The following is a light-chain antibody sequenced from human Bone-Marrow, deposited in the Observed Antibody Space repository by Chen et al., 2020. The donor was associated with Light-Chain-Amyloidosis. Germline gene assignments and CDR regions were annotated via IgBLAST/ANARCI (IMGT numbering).Light chain of an antibody. Sequence: EFVLTQSPATLSLSPGERATLSCRASQSVGSYLAWYQQKPGQAPRLLIYDASNRAIGIPARFSGSGSGTDFTLTLSSLEPEDFAVYYCQQRSNWPPALTLGGGTKVEIK. V-gene: IGKV3-11*01. CDR1: QSVGSY. CDR3: QQRSNWPPALT. J-gene: IGKJ4*01. CDR2: DAS.